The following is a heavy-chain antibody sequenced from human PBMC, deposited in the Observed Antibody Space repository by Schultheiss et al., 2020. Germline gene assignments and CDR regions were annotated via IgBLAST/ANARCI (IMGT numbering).Heavy chain of an antibody. CDR3: ARGYGGKPYYFDY. J-gene: IGHJ4*02. CDR2: IYPGDSDT. Sequence: GGSLRLSYKGSGYSFTSYWIGWVRQMPGKGLEWMGIIYPGDSDTRYSPSFQGQVTISADKSISTAYLQWSSLKASDTAMYYCARGYGGKPYYFDYWGQGTLVTGSS. CDR1: GYSFTSYW. V-gene: IGHV5-51*01. D-gene: IGHD4-23*01.